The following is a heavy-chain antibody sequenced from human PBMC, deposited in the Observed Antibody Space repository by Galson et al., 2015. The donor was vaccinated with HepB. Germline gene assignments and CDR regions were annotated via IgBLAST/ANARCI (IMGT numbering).Heavy chain of an antibody. J-gene: IGHJ3*02. V-gene: IGHV3-7*03. CDR3: ARVKQWLVPGAFDI. D-gene: IGHD6-19*01. Sequence: SLRLSCAASGFTFSSYWMSWVRQAPGKGLEWVANIKQDGSEKYYVDSVKGRFTISRDNAKNSLYLQMNSLRAEDTAVYYCARVKQWLVPGAFDIWGQGTMVTVSS. CDR1: GFTFSSYW. CDR2: IKQDGSEK.